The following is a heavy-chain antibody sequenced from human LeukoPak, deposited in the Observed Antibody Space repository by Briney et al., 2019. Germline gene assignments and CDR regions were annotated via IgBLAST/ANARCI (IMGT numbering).Heavy chain of an antibody. CDR1: GFTFSYYG. V-gene: IGHV3-33*01. Sequence: GTSLRLSCAASGFTFSYYGMHWVRQAPGKGLEWVAVIWNDGNKKYYADSVKGRFTISRDNSKNTLYLQMNSSRAEDTAIYYCARALYSGGWYGGDYWGQGTLVTVSS. CDR2: IWNDGNKK. D-gene: IGHD6-19*01. J-gene: IGHJ4*02. CDR3: ARALYSGGWYGGDY.